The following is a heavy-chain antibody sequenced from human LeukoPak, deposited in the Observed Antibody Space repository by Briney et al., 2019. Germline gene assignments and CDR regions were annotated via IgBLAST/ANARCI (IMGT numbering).Heavy chain of an antibody. CDR2: IKQDGSEK. CDR3: ASLWFGESRFDY. Sequence: PGGSLRLSCAASGFTFSNYWMIWVRQAPGKGLEWVGNIKQDGSEKRYADSVRGRFSISRDNAQTSLYLQMNSLRAEDTAVYYCASLWFGESRFDYWGQGTLVTVSS. V-gene: IGHV3-7*05. J-gene: IGHJ4*02. D-gene: IGHD3-10*01. CDR1: GFTFSNYW.